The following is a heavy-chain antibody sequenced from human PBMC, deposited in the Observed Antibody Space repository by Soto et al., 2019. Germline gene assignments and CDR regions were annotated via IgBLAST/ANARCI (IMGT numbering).Heavy chain of an antibody. V-gene: IGHV1-69*06. CDR2: IIPIFGTA. D-gene: IGHD1-20*01. Sequence: GASVKVSCKASGGTFSSYAISWVRQAPGQGLEWMGGIIPIFGTANYAQKFQGRVTITADKSTSTAYMELSGLRSDDTAVYYCARDKQKYNPQFYHYSAMDLWGQGTTVTVSS. J-gene: IGHJ6*02. CDR3: ARDKQKYNPQFYHYSAMDL. CDR1: GGTFSSYA.